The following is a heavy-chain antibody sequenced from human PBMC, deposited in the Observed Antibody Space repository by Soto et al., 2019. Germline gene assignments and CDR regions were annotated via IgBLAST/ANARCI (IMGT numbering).Heavy chain of an antibody. CDR1: GYTFTSYG. Sequence: ASVKVSCKASGYTFTSYGISWVRQAPGQGLEWMGWISAYNGNTNYAQKLQGRVTMTTDTSTSTAYMELRSLRSDDTAMYYCARRQEYTSTFVFDYWGLGTPVTVSS. CDR3: ARRQEYTSTFVFDY. V-gene: IGHV1-18*04. CDR2: ISAYNGNT. D-gene: IGHD1-1*01. J-gene: IGHJ4*02.